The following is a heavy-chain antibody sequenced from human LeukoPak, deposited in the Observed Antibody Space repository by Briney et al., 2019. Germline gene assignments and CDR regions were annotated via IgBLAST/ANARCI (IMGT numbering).Heavy chain of an antibody. Sequence: ASVKVSCKASGGTFSSYAISWVRQAPGQGLEWMGRIIPILGIANYAQKFQGRVTITADKSTSTAYMELSSLRSEDTAVYYCARGRWSYYYYGMDVWGQGTTVTVSS. J-gene: IGHJ6*02. CDR3: ARGRWSYYYYGMDV. CDR1: GGTFSSYA. V-gene: IGHV1-69*04. D-gene: IGHD6-13*01. CDR2: IIPILGIA.